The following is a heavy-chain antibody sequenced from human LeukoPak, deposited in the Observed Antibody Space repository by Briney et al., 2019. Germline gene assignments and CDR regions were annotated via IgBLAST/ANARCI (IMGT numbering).Heavy chain of an antibody. CDR2: IIPILGIA. J-gene: IGHJ5*02. V-gene: IGHV1-69*04. CDR3: ARGAKGYCSSTSCYLSYNNWFDP. D-gene: IGHD2-2*01. CDR1: GGTFSSYA. Sequence: SVKVSCKASGGTFSSYAISWVRQAPGQGLEWMGRIIPILGIANYAQKFQGRVTITADKSTSTAYMELSSLRSEDTAVYYCARGAKGYCSSTSCYLSYNNWFDPWGQGTLVTVSS.